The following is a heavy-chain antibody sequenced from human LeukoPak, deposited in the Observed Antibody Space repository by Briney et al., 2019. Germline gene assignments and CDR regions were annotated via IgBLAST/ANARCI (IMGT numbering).Heavy chain of an antibody. Sequence: GRSLRLSCAASGFTFSSYGMHWVRQAPGKGLEWVAVIWYDGSNKYYADSVKGRFTISRDNSKNTLYLQMNSLRAEDTAVYYCARETGRVPAAIGYWGQGTPVTVSS. CDR2: IWYDGSNK. CDR1: GFTFSSYG. J-gene: IGHJ4*02. V-gene: IGHV3-33*01. D-gene: IGHD2-2*01. CDR3: ARETGRVPAAIGY.